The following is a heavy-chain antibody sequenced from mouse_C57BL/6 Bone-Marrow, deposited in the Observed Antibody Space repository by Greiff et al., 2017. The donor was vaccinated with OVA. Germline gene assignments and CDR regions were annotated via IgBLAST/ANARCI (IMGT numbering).Heavy chain of an antibody. J-gene: IGHJ3*01. CDR2: IDPSDSYT. CDR1: GYTFTSYW. CDR3: ARPIYYDAMAY. D-gene: IGHD2-4*01. Sequence: VQLQQPGAELVMPGASVKLSCKASGYTFTSYWMHWVKQRPGQGLEWIGEIDPSDSYTNYNQKFKGKSTLTVDKSSSTAYMQLSSLTSEDSAVYCCARPIYYDAMAYWGQGTLVTVSA. V-gene: IGHV1-69*01.